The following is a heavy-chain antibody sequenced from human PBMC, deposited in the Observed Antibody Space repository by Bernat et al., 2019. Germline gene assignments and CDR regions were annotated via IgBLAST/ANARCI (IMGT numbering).Heavy chain of an antibody. CDR2: SRNKDKTFTP. J-gene: IGHJ4*02. V-gene: IGHV3-72*01. CDR3: ARASSYSGTYETRNYFDS. Sequence: EVQLVESGGGLVQPGGSLRLSCAASGFTFSDHYMDWVRQAPGKGLEWVGRSRNKDKTFTPEYAASVTGRFTISRDESKTSLYLQMNSLKTEDTAVYYCARASSYSGTYETRNYFDSWGQGTLVTVSS. D-gene: IGHD1-26*01. CDR1: GFTFSDHY.